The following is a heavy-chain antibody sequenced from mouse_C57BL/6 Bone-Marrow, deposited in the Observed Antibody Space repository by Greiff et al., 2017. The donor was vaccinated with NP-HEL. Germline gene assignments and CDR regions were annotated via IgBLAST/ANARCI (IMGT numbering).Heavy chain of an antibody. CDR3: TRRAY. CDR1: GYTFTDYE. CDR2: IDPETGGT. V-gene: IGHV1-15*01. J-gene: IGHJ3*01. Sequence: QVQLKESGAELVRPGASVTLSCKASGYTFTDYEMHWVKQTPVHGLEWIGAIDPETGGTAYNQKFKGKAILTADKSSTTAYMELRSLTSEDSAVYYCTRRAYWGQGTLVTVSA.